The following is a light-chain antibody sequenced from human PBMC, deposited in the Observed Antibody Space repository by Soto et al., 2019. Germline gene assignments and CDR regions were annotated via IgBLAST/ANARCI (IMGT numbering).Light chain of an antibody. CDR3: QQYGSPPLT. Sequence: EIVLTQSPDTLSLSPGERATLSCRASQSVSNSYLAWYQQKPGQAPRLLIYGASGRATGMPDRFSGGESGTDFTLTISRLEPEDFAVYYCQQYGSPPLTFGPGTKVDIK. CDR2: GAS. J-gene: IGKJ3*01. CDR1: QSVSNSY. V-gene: IGKV3-20*01.